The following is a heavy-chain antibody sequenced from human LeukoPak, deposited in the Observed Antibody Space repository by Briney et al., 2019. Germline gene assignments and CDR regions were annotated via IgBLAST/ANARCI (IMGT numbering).Heavy chain of an antibody. J-gene: IGHJ4*02. CDR3: ARDPTYYYGSGSYYCDY. Sequence: GGSLRLSCAASGFTFSSYSMNWVRQAPGKGLEWVSSISSSSSYIYYADSVKGRFTISRDNAKNLLYLQMNSLRAEDTAVYYCARDPTYYYGSGSYYCDYWGQGTLVTVSS. D-gene: IGHD3-10*01. CDR1: GFTFSSYS. CDR2: ISSSSSYI. V-gene: IGHV3-21*01.